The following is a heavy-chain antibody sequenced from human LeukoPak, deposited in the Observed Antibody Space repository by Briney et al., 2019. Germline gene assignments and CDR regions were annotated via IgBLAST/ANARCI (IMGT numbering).Heavy chain of an antibody. D-gene: IGHD2-15*01. CDR2: VGTSADT. CDR1: GFTFSSYE. J-gene: IGHJ4*02. CDR3: TRKTPGRTPFDY. V-gene: IGHV3-23*01. Sequence: PGGSLRLSCAASGFTFSSYEMNWVRQAPGQGLQWVSAVGTSADTYYADSVRGRFTISRDNSKNTLYLQMDSLRAEDTAIYYCTRKTPGRTPFDYWGQGTLVTVSS.